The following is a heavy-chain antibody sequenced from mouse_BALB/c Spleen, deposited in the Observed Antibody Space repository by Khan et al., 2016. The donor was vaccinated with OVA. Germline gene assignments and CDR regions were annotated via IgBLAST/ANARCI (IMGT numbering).Heavy chain of an antibody. Sequence: LQQSGPELVKPGASVKMSCKASGYTFTDYIMSWVKQRTGQGLEWIGEIYPGSGSTYYNEKFKGKATLTADTSSNTAYMHLSSLTSEDSAVYFCARSPYGNSFAYWGQGTLVTVSA. J-gene: IGHJ3*01. V-gene: IGHV1-77*01. CDR3: ARSPYGNSFAY. D-gene: IGHD2-1*01. CDR2: IYPGSGST. CDR1: GYTFTDYI.